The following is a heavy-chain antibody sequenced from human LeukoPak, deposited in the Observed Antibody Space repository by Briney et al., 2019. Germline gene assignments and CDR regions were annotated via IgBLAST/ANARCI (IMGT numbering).Heavy chain of an antibody. V-gene: IGHV3-21*01. J-gene: IGHJ4*02. CDR1: GFTFSSYS. CDR3: ARGGDDSSGYSFDY. Sequence: GGSLRLSCAASGFTFSSYSMNWVRQAPGKGLYWVSSISSSTYIHYADSAKGRFTISRDNAKNSLYLQMNSLRAEDTAVYYCARGGDDSSGYSFDYWGQGTLVTVSS. CDR2: ISSSTYI. D-gene: IGHD3-22*01.